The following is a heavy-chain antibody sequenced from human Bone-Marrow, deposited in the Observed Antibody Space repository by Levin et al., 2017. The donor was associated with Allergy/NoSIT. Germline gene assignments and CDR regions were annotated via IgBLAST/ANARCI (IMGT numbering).Heavy chain of an antibody. CDR2: INPNSGGT. CDR1: GYTFTGKY. J-gene: IGHJ4*02. Sequence: KISCTASGYTFTGKYMHWVRQAPGQGLEWMGRINPNSGGTNYAQKFLGRVTMTRDTSINTAYVELNRLTYDDTAVYYCARYHSSYDYWGQGTLVTVSS. V-gene: IGHV1-2*06. CDR3: ARYHSSYDY. D-gene: IGHD6-6*01.